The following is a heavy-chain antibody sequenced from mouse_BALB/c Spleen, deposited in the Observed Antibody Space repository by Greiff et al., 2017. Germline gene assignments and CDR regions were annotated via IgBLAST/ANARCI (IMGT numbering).Heavy chain of an antibody. CDR2: INPNNGGT. J-gene: IGHJ2*01. V-gene: IGHV1-18*01. CDR1: GYTFTDYN. CDR3: ATFYYGSLYFDY. D-gene: IGHD1-1*01. Sequence: EVQLQQSGPELVKPGASVKIPCKASGYTFTDYNMDWVKQSHGKSLEWIGDINPNNGGTIYNQKFKGKATLTADKSSNTAYMQLSSLTSEDSAVYFCATFYYGSLYFDYWGQGTTLTVSS.